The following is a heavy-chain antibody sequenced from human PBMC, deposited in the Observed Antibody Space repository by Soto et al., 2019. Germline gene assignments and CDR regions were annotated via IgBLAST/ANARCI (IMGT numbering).Heavy chain of an antibody. J-gene: IGHJ5*02. V-gene: IGHV4-34*01. CDR2: INHSGST. CDR1: GGSFCGYY. D-gene: IGHD3-3*01. Sequence: SETLSLTCAVYGGSFCGYYWSWIRQPPGKGLEWIGEINHSGSTNYNPSLKSRVTISVDTSKNQFSLKLSSVTAADTAVYYCARGARFFGVVITGAVGKYNWFGPWGQGTLVTVSS. CDR3: ARGARFFGVVITGAVGKYNWFGP.